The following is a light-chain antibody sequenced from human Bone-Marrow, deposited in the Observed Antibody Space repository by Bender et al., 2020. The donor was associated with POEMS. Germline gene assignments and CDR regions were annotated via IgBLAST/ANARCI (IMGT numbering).Light chain of an antibody. CDR3: QAWDTYSVI. CDR2: QDT. V-gene: IGLV3-1*01. J-gene: IGLJ2*01. Sequence: SYEVTQPPSLSVSPGQTASITCSGDDLGDKYFAWYQQKPGQSPVLVIYQDTKRPSGIPERFSGSNSGNTATLTISGTQAMDEADYYCQAWDTYSVIFGGGTKLTVL. CDR1: DLGDKY.